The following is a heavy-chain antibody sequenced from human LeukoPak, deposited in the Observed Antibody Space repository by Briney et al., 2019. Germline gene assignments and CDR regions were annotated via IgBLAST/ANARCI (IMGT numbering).Heavy chain of an antibody. CDR3: TRTYWGLYFDY. Sequence: GGSLRLSCTASGFTLGDYAMSWVRQAPGKGLEWVAFIRREAYGGTTEYAASVNGRFTISRDDSKSIAYLQMNSLKTGDTATYYCTRTYWGLYFDYWGQGTLVTVSS. CDR1: GFTLGDYA. J-gene: IGHJ4*02. D-gene: IGHD7-27*01. CDR2: IRREAYGGTT. V-gene: IGHV3-49*04.